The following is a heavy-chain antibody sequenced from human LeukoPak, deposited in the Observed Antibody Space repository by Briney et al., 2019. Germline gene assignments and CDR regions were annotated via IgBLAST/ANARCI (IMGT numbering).Heavy chain of an antibody. CDR3: ARDQEYSSSWSPFDY. Sequence: ASVKVSCKASGYTFTSYGISWVRQAPGQGLEWMGWISAYNGITNYAQKLQGRVTMTTDTSTSTAYMELRSLRSDDTAVYYCARDQEYSSSWSPFDYWGQGTLVTVSS. J-gene: IGHJ4*02. D-gene: IGHD6-13*01. CDR1: GYTFTSYG. V-gene: IGHV1-18*01. CDR2: ISAYNGIT.